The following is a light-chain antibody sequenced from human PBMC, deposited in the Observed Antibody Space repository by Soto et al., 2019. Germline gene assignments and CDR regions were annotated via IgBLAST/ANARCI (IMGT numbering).Light chain of an antibody. CDR2: EVS. V-gene: IGLV2-14*01. Sequence: QSVLTQPASVSGSPGQSITISCTGTSSDVGGYNYVSWYQQQSGKAPKLMIYEVSNRPSGVSNRFSGSKSGNTASLTISGLQAEDEADYYCSSYTSSSTPPYVFGTGTKVTVL. CDR1: SSDVGGYNY. J-gene: IGLJ1*01. CDR3: SSYTSSSTPPYV.